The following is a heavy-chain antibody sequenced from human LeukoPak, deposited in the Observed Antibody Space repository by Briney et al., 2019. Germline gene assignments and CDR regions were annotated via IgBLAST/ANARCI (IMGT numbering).Heavy chain of an antibody. CDR2: ISYDGSNK. J-gene: IGHJ4*02. CDR1: GFTFSSYG. CDR3: ATASRGWQYYFDY. Sequence: GGSLRLSCAASGFTFSSYGMHWVREAPGKGLEWVAVISYDGSNKYYADSVKGRFTISRDNSKNTLYLQMNSLRAEDRAVYYCATASRGWQYYFDYWGQGTLVTVSS. V-gene: IGHV3-30*03. D-gene: IGHD6-19*01.